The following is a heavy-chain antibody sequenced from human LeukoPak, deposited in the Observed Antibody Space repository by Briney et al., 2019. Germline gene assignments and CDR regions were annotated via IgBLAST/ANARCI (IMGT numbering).Heavy chain of an antibody. CDR1: GFTFSNYA. Sequence: GGSLRLSCAASGFTFSNYAMSWVRQAPGKGLEWVSAITGSGGNTYYADSVKGRFTISRGNSKNTVFLQMNSLRAEDTAVYYCAKWGDYDVLTGYYASDYWGQGTLVTVSS. D-gene: IGHD3-9*01. V-gene: IGHV3-23*01. CDR2: ITGSGGNT. CDR3: AKWGDYDVLTGYYASDY. J-gene: IGHJ4*02.